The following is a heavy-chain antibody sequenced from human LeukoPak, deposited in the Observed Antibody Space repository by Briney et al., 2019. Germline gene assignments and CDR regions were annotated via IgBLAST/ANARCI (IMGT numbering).Heavy chain of an antibody. CDR2: ISSSGDTI. CDR3: ASDHWNYGGGFDI. CDR1: GFTFSSYA. Sequence: GGSLRLSCAASGFTFSSYAMSWVRQAPGKGLEWVSYISSSGDTIYYADSVKGRFTISRDNAKNSLYLQMNSLRAEDTAVYYCASDHWNYGGGFDIWGQGTMVTVSS. V-gene: IGHV3-48*04. D-gene: IGHD1-7*01. J-gene: IGHJ3*02.